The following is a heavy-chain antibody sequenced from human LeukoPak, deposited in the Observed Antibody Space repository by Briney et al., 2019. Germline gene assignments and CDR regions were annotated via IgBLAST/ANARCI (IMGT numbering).Heavy chain of an antibody. CDR1: GFTFSGYA. D-gene: IGHD2-15*01. CDR3: AKAASRFWDCTGGSCSGYFFDC. Sequence: GGSLRLSCAASGFTFSGYAMSWVRQAPGKGLEWVSTISGGSSGSTYYADSVKGRFTISRDSSKNTLFLQMNSLRAEDTAVYYCAKAASRFWDCTGGSCSGYFFDCWGQGTLVTVSS. V-gene: IGHV3-23*01. J-gene: IGHJ4*02. CDR2: ISGGSSGST.